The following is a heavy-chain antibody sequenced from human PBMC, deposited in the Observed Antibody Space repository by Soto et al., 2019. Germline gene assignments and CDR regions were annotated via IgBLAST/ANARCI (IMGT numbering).Heavy chain of an antibody. CDR1: GGTFSSYA. Sequence: SSVQLCCKASGGTFSSYAISWVRQAPGQGLEWMGGIIPIFGTANYAQKFQGRVTITADESTSTAYMELSSLRSEDTAVYYCARFPLLCRSTSCYKGLFDSCGQRTLVIVSA. J-gene: IGHJ5*01. D-gene: IGHD2-2*02. CDR3: ARFPLLCRSTSCYKGLFDS. V-gene: IGHV1-69*13. CDR2: IIPIFGTA.